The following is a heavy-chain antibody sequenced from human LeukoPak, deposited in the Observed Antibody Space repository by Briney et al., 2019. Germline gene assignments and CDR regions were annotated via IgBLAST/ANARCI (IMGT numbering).Heavy chain of an antibody. D-gene: IGHD5-18*01. Sequence: GGSLRLSCAVPGFTFSSYWMCWVRQAPGKGLEWVANIKPDGSEKYYVDSVKGRFTISRDNAKSSLYLQMNSLRAEDTAVYYCARPGYSSDYWGQGTLVTVSS. CDR2: IKPDGSEK. J-gene: IGHJ4*02. V-gene: IGHV3-7*01. CDR1: GFTFSSYW. CDR3: ARPGYSSDY.